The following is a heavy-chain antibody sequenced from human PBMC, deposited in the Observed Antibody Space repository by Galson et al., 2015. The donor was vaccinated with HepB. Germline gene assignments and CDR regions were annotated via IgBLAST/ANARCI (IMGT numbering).Heavy chain of an antibody. CDR3: ASGGTSAAGLDY. J-gene: IGHJ4*02. Sequence: SLRLSCAVSGLTFSAAWMNWVRQAPGKGLEWVGRIKSKGGGGTTDYAAPVKGRLVISRDDSKNTLFLQMNSLRAEDTAVYYCASGGTSAAGLDYWGQGTLVTVSS. D-gene: IGHD6-13*01. CDR1: GLTFSAAW. CDR2: IKSKGGGGTT. V-gene: IGHV3-15*01.